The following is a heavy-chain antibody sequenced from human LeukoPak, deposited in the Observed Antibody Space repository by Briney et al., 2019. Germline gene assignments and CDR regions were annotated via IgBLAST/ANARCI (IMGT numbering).Heavy chain of an antibody. CDR2: INAANGHT. D-gene: IGHD3-10*01. CDR1: GYTFTNYA. Sequence: ASVRVSCKASGYTFTNYAIHWVRQAPGQRFEWMGWINAANGHTKYSQEFQDRITITRDTSATTAYMELSNLRSEDMALYYCARGRGPPNTNRDFYYYYYMDVWGTGTTVTVSS. V-gene: IGHV1-3*03. J-gene: IGHJ6*03. CDR3: ARGRGPPNTNRDFYYYYYMDV.